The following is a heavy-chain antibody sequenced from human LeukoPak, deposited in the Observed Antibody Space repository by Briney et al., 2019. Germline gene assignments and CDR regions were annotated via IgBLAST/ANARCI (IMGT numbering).Heavy chain of an antibody. J-gene: IGHJ4*02. D-gene: IGHD5-24*01. CDR2: IIPIFGTA. Sequence: ASVKVSCTASGGTFSSYAISWVRQAPGQGLEWMGGIIPIFGTANYAQKFQGRVTITADESTSTAYMELSSLRSEDTAVYYCARDPGDGYNFYGYFDYWGQGTLVTVSS. V-gene: IGHV1-69*13. CDR3: ARDPGDGYNFYGYFDY. CDR1: GGTFSSYA.